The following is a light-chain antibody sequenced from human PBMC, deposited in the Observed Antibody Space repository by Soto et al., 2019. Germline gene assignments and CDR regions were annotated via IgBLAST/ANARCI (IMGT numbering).Light chain of an antibody. Sequence: QSALTQPASVSGSPGHSITFSCTGTSMDIGSNNYVSWFQQRPGKAPTLIIYEVSNRPSGVSTHFSGSKSGNTASLTISGLLPEDEAEYYCSSYTTTTRLFGGGTKLTVL. V-gene: IGLV2-14*01. J-gene: IGLJ3*02. CDR1: SMDIGSNNY. CDR3: SSYTTTTRL. CDR2: EVS.